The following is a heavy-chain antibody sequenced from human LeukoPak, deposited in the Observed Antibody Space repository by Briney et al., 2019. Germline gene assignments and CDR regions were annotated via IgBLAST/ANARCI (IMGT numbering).Heavy chain of an antibody. CDR1: GFTVSSNY. CDR3: ARYSGSYSSFDY. D-gene: IGHD1-26*01. Sequence: GGSLRLSCAASGFTVSSNYMSWVRQAPGKGLEWVSVIYSGGSIYYADSAKGRFTISRDNSKNTLYLQMNSLRAEDTAVYYCARYSGSYSSFDYWGQGTLVTVSS. V-gene: IGHV3-53*01. J-gene: IGHJ4*02. CDR2: IYSGGSI.